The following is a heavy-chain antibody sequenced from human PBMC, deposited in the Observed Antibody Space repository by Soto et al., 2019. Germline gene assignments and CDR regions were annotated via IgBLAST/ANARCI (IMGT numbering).Heavy chain of an antibody. CDR3: VKGNQLLRYYFEG. D-gene: IGHD2-15*01. CDR1: GRPFIDWA. J-gene: IGHJ4*01. CDR2: ITSDGDNT. V-gene: IGHV3-64D*08. Sequence: GRALRRRVSLCGRPFIDWARDWVLQIRGGDLDYVSGITSDGDNTWHAEAVKDRFTISRDNSDDTLYLQMGSLRVEDTSKYYCVKGNQLLRYYFEGWGPGTLVPVSS.